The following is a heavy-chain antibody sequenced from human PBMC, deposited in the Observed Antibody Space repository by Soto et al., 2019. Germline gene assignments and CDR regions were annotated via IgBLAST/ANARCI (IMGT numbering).Heavy chain of an antibody. J-gene: IGHJ2*01. V-gene: IGHV3-48*01. D-gene: IGHD3-22*01. CDR3: ARDRAVSTNWYFDL. CDR2: ISGSTSNI. Sequence: GSLRLSCAGSGFTFSTYSMNWVRQAPGKGLEWVSYISGSTSNIYYADSVKGRFTISRDNAKNSLYLQMNNLRAEDTAVYYCARDRAVSTNWYFDLWGRGTLVTVSS. CDR1: GFTFSTYS.